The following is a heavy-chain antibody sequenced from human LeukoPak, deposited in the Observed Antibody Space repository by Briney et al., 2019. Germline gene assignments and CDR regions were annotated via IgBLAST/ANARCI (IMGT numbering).Heavy chain of an antibody. D-gene: IGHD3-16*02. J-gene: IGHJ4*02. CDR3: AKVFDYDYVWGSYRYGPFDY. CDR2: ISADGSVT. Sequence: GGSLRLSCADSGFTFSRYWMHWVRQTPGKGLVWVSCISADGSVTRYADSVKGRFTISRDNTKSTLYLQMNSLRAEDTAVYYCAKVFDYDYVWGSYRYGPFDYWGQGTLVTVSS. CDR1: GFTFSRYW. V-gene: IGHV3-74*01.